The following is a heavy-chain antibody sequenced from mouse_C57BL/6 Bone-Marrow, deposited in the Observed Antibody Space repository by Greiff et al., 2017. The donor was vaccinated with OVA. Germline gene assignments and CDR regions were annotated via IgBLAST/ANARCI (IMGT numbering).Heavy chain of an antibody. Sequence: DVKLVESGGGLVQPGGSLSLSCAASGFTFTDYYMSWVRQPPGKALEWLGFIRNKANGYTTEYSASVKGRFTISRDNSQSILYLQMNALRAEDSATYYCARYRDEAMDYLGQGTSVTVSS. V-gene: IGHV7-3*01. CDR3: ARYRDEAMDY. CDR1: GFTFTDYY. J-gene: IGHJ4*01. CDR2: IRNKANGYTT. D-gene: IGHD3-3*01.